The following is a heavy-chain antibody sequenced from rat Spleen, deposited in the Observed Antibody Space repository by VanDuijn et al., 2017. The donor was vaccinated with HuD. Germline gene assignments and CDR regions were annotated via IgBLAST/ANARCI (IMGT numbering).Heavy chain of an antibody. J-gene: IGHJ2*01. Sequence: EVQLVESGGGLMQPGRSLKLSCVASGFTINNYWMTWIRQAPGKGLEWVASIADSGDYTYYPDSVKGRFTISRDNAKSTLYLQMDSLRSEDTATYYCSSNNFDYWGQGVVVTVSS. V-gene: IGHV5-31*01. D-gene: IGHD1-10*01. CDR3: SSNNFDY. CDR2: IADSGDYT. CDR1: GFTINNYW.